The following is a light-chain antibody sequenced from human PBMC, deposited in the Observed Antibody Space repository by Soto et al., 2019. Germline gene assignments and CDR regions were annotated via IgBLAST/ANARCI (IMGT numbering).Light chain of an antibody. CDR1: QSVSNT. V-gene: IGKV3-20*01. J-gene: IGKJ2*01. CDR2: SVS. Sequence: EIVLTQSPGTLSLSPGERATLSCRTSQSVSNTIAWYQQKPGQAPRLLIYSVSTRAIAIPDRFSGSGSGTDFTLTISRLEPEDFAVFYCQQYGTSPYTFGQGTKLEIK. CDR3: QQYGTSPYT.